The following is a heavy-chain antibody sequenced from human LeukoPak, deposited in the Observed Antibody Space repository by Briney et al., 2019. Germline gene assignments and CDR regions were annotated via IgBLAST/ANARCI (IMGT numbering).Heavy chain of an antibody. V-gene: IGHV1-2*04. CDR3: VRDLSTVSTPYFDY. CDR1: GYTFTGYY. Sequence: ASVKVYCKASGYTFTGYYIHWVRQAPGQGLEWMGWINCNSGGTNYEQKFQGWVTMTRDTSITTAYMELSRLRSDDAAVYYCVRDLSTVSTPYFDYWGQGTPVTVSS. CDR2: INCNSGGT. D-gene: IGHD4-17*01. J-gene: IGHJ4*02.